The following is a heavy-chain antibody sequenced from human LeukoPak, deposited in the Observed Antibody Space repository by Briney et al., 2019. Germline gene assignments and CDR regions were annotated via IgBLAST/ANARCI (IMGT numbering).Heavy chain of an antibody. Sequence: GASVKVSCKASGYPFTDYFIHWVQQAPGQGLEWMGWINTLTGVTLYAQKFQGRLTMTRDTSTSTANMELRSLRSDDTAVHYCVTWIIVSGIPSGVDIWGQGTMVTVSS. V-gene: IGHV1-2*02. CDR1: GYPFTDYF. CDR2: INTLTGVT. CDR3: VTWIIVSGIPSGVDI. J-gene: IGHJ3*02. D-gene: IGHD2-15*01.